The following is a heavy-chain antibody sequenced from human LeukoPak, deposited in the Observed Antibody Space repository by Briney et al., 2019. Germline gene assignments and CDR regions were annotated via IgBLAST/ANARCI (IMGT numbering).Heavy chain of an antibody. Sequence: GGSLRLACAASGFTFSSYSMIWVRQAPGKGLEWVSSITSSSSYIYYADSVKGRFTISRDNAKNSLYLQMNNLRAEDTAVYYCARETTVTSGWFDPWGQGTLVTVSS. CDR1: GFTFSSYS. D-gene: IGHD4-17*01. CDR2: ITSSSSYI. J-gene: IGHJ5*02. CDR3: ARETTVTSGWFDP. V-gene: IGHV3-21*01.